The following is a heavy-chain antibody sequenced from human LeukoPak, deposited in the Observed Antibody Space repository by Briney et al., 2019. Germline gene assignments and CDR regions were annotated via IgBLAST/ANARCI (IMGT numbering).Heavy chain of an antibody. J-gene: IGHJ4*02. CDR3: ARDLVGSSWSFDY. CDR1: EFTFSSHG. CDR2: ISYDGSNK. Sequence: GRSLRLSCAASEFTFSSHGMHWVRQAPGKGLEWVAVISYDGSNKQYVDSVKGRFTISRDNSKNTLYLQMNSLRAEDTAVYYCARDLVGSSWSFDYWGQGTLVTVSS. V-gene: IGHV3-30*03. D-gene: IGHD6-13*01.